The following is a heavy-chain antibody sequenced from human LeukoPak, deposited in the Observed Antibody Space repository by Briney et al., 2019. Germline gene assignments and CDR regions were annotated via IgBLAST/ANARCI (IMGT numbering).Heavy chain of an antibody. CDR1: GGPMSSYY. D-gene: IGHD5-24*01. CDR2: VYYTEYT. J-gene: IGHJ4*02. Sequence: SETLSLTCTVSGGPMSSYYWSWLRQPPGKGLEWIGYVYYTEYTNYNPSLRSRVTISVDTSKNQFSLRLSSVTAADTAVYYCACGGDGNNLGRFDYWGQGTLVTVSS. V-gene: IGHV4-59*01. CDR3: ACGGDGNNLGRFDY.